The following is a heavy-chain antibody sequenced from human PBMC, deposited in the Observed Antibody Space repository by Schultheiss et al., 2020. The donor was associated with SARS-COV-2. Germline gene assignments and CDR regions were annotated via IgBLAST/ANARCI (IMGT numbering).Heavy chain of an antibody. CDR2: IYYSGTT. D-gene: IGHD3-3*01. Sequence: SQTLSLTCTVSGGSVNSGSSYWSWIRQPPGKGLEWIGYIYYSGTTNYNPSLKSRVTISVDTSKNQFSLKLSSVTAADTAVYYCARKNKYYDFWSGTPTLDLWGQGTLVTVSS. V-gene: IGHV4-61*01. CDR3: ARKNKYYDFWSGTPTLDL. J-gene: IGHJ5*02. CDR1: GGSVNSGSSY.